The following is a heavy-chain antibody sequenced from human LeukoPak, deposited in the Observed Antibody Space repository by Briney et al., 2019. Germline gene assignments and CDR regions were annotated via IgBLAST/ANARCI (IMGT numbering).Heavy chain of an antibody. CDR1: GFTFSTYS. CDR2: ITSPVGHI. Sequence: PGGSLRLSCAASGFTFSTYSMNWVRQAPGKGLEWVASITSPVGHIYYADSLKGRITISRDNAKSSLYLLMNSLRAEDTAVYYCATDGQSSGWYGFDYWGQGTLVTVSS. V-gene: IGHV3-21*01. CDR3: ATDGQSSGWYGFDY. J-gene: IGHJ4*02. D-gene: IGHD6-19*01.